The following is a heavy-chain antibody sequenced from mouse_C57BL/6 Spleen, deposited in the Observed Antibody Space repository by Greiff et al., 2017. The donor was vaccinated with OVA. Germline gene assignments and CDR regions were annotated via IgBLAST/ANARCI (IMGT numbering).Heavy chain of an antibody. Sequence: EVNLVESGGGLVKPGGSLKLSCAASGFTFSDYGMHWVRQAPEKGLEWFAYISSGSSTIYYADTVKGRFTISRDNAKNNLFLQMTSLRSEDTAMYYCARAGGGYYFDYWGQGTTLTVSS. CDR2: ISSGSSTI. D-gene: IGHD1-1*02. CDR1: GFTFSDYG. V-gene: IGHV5-17*01. J-gene: IGHJ2*01. CDR3: ARAGGGYYFDY.